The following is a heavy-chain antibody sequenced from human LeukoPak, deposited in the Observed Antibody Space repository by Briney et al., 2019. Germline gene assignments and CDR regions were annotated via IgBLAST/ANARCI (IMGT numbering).Heavy chain of an antibody. Sequence: GGSLRLSCVGSGFTYRSHAMSWVRQAPEKGLEFVSGIYENGGTTYYADSVKGRFSISRDNSKNTLYLQMDSLRGEDTAVYYCAKDFRIGYSAHFDYWGQGALVTVSS. CDR2: IYENGGTT. J-gene: IGHJ4*02. D-gene: IGHD2-21*01. CDR1: GFTYRSHA. CDR3: AKDFRIGYSAHFDY. V-gene: IGHV3-23*01.